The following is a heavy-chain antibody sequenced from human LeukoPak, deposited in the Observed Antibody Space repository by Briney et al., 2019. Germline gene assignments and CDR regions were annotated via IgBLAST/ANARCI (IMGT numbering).Heavy chain of an antibody. CDR3: VKSGGYGLIDY. D-gene: IGHD1-26*01. J-gene: IGHJ4*02. V-gene: IGHV4-38-2*02. CDR2: IYHSGST. Sequence: SETLSLTCTVSGYSISSGYYWGWIRQPPGKGLEWIGSIYHSGSTYYNPSLKSRVTISVDTSKNQFSLKLNSVTAADTAMYYCVKSGGYGLIDYWGQGTLVTVSS. CDR1: GYSISSGYY.